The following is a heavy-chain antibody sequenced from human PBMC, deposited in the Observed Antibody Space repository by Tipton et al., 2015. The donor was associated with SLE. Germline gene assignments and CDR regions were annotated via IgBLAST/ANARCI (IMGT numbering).Heavy chain of an antibody. D-gene: IGHD3-10*01. CDR2: ISYDGYNK. Sequence: SLRLSCAASGFTFSSIAIHWVRQAPGKGLEWVAIISYDGYNKYYADSVKGRFTISRDNSKNTLYLQMNSLRAEDTAVYYCARSGSGEDYFDSWGQGTPVTVSS. CDR1: GFTFSSIA. CDR3: ARSGSGEDYFDS. J-gene: IGHJ4*02. V-gene: IGHV3-30*04.